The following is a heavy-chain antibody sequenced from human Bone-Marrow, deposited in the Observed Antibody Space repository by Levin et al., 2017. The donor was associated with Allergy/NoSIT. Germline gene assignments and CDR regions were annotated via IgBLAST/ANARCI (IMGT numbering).Heavy chain of an antibody. CDR1: GLSFSDSN. CDR2: IRSKANNYAT. Sequence: GGSLRLSCAASGLSFSDSNMHWVRQASGKGLEWVGRIRSKANNYATAYSASVKGRFTVSRDDSTNTAYLQMNSLKTEDTAVYYCTRIAGDAGYALDIWGQGTMVTV. D-gene: IGHD3-9*01. J-gene: IGHJ3*02. CDR3: TRIAGDAGYALDI. V-gene: IGHV3-73*01.